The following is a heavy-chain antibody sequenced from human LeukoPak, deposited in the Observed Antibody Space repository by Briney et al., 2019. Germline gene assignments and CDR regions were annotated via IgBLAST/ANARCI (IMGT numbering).Heavy chain of an antibody. CDR1: GFTFSHHA. Sequence: GGSLRLSCEATGFTFSHHAMNWVRQAPGKGLEWLSYISSSSIIYQADSVKGRFTVSRDNAKNSLYLQMNSLRAEDTAVYYCASEIAAPAFDIWGQGTMVTVSS. J-gene: IGHJ3*02. V-gene: IGHV3-69-1*01. CDR2: ISSSSII. D-gene: IGHD6-6*01. CDR3: ASEIAAPAFDI.